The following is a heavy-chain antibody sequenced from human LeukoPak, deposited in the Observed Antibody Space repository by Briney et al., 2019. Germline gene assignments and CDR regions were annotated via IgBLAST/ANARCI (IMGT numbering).Heavy chain of an antibody. D-gene: IGHD1-26*01. CDR3: ARDVTLREEEANWFDP. V-gene: IGHV3-33*01. CDR2: ISHDETYK. J-gene: IGHJ5*02. CDR1: GFTFRNYG. Sequence: PGGSLRLSCAASGFTFRNYGMHWVRQAPGKGLEWVAVISHDETYKNSADSVMGRFTISRDNSKNTVYLQTNSLKAEDTAAYYCARDVTLREEEANWFDPWGQGTLVTVSS.